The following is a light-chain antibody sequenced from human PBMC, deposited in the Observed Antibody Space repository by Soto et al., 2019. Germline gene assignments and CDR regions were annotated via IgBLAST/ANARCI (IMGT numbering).Light chain of an antibody. Sequence: VLTQSPGTLSLSLGERATLSCRASQSVSSSNLACYQKKPGQAPRVLLYGASTRSTGIPDRFSGSGSGSDFTLPISRLEPEDFAVYYCQQYDSPPYTFGQGTNLEIK. CDR1: QSVSSSN. V-gene: IGKV3-20*01. CDR3: QQYDSPPYT. CDR2: GAS. J-gene: IGKJ2*01.